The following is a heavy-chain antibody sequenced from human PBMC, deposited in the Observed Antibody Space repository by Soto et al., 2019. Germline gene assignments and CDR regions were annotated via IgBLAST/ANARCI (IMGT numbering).Heavy chain of an antibody. D-gene: IGHD5-18*01. V-gene: IGHV1-69*06. CDR3: ARGDRYVDTAMVTNY. J-gene: IGHJ4*02. CDR1: GGTFSSYA. CDR2: IIPIFGTA. Sequence: GASVKVSCKASGGTFSSYAISWVRQAPGQGLEWMGGIIPIFGTANYAQKFQGRVTITADKSTSTAYMELSRLRSEDTAGYYCARGDRYVDTAMVTNYWGQGTLVTVSS.